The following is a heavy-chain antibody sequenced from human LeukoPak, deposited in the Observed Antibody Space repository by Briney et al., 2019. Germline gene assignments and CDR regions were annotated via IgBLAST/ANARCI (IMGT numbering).Heavy chain of an antibody. J-gene: IGHJ6*02. V-gene: IGHV3-23*01. CDR3: AKSVAIYFYYGLDV. CDR2: ISGSGSST. CDR1: GFTFSTSW. D-gene: IGHD3-3*01. Sequence: PGGSLRLSCGASGFTFSTSWMSWVRQTPGKGLEWVSAISGSGSSTYYADSVKGRFTISRDNSKNTLFLQMNSLRAEDTAPYYCAKSVAIYFYYGLDVRGQGTTVTVSS.